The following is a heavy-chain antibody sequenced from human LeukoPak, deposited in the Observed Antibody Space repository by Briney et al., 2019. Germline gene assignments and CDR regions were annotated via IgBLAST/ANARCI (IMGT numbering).Heavy chain of an antibody. CDR3: ARHVTGEPFDY. Sequence: GESLKISCKGSGYSFTGYWIGWVRQMPGKGLEWMGIIYTGDSDTKYSPSFQGQVTISADKSISTAYRQLSCLEASDTAIYYCARHVTGEPFDYWGQGTLVTVSS. V-gene: IGHV5-51*01. J-gene: IGHJ4*02. CDR1: GYSFTGYW. CDR2: IYTGDSDT. D-gene: IGHD7-27*01.